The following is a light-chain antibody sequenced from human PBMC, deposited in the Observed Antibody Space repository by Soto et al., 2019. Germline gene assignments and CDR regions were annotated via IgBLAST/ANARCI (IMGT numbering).Light chain of an antibody. CDR1: QGINNY. V-gene: IGKV1-33*01. J-gene: IGKJ3*01. Sequence: DIQLTQSPSSLSASVGDRVTITCQASQGINNYLNWNQQKSGKPPKLLIYDASNLEAGVPSRFRGSGSGTDFILSISSLQPDDVATYYCQQYESLPPRFGPGTTVEIK. CDR3: QQYESLPPR. CDR2: DAS.